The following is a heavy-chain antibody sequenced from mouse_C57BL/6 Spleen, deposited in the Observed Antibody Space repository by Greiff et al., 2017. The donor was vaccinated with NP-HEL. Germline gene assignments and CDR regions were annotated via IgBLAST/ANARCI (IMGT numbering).Heavy chain of an antibody. D-gene: IGHD1-1*01. CDR1: GYSITSDY. CDR3: ARRRTVVADWYFDV. V-gene: IGHV3-8*01. CDR2: ISYSGST. J-gene: IGHJ1*03. Sequence: EVKVEESGPGLAKPSQTLSLTCSVTGYSITSDYLNWIRKFPGNKLEYMGYISYSGSTYYNPSLNSRISITRDTSKNQYYLQLNSVTTEDTATYDCARRRTVVADWYFDVWGTGTTVTVSS.